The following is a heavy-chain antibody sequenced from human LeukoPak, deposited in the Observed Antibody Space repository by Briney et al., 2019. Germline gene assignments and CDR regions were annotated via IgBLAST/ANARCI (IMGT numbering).Heavy chain of an antibody. CDR2: ISGSGVTT. D-gene: IGHD3-10*01. CDR1: GLAFSRYA. V-gene: IGHV3-23*01. Sequence: GPSLRISCAASGLAFSRYAIRWVRQAPGKGLGWVSAISGSGVTTYYADSVRGRFTISRDNSKNTLYLQMNSLRAEDTALYYCAKDRDYYLVGFFDYWGQGTLVTVSS. J-gene: IGHJ4*02. CDR3: AKDRDYYLVGFFDY.